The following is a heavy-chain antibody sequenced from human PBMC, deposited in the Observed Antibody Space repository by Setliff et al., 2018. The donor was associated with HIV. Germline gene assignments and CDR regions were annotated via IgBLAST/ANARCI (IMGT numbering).Heavy chain of an antibody. CDR2: INTHSGYT. CDR3: ARSTTAD. D-gene: IGHD4-17*01. CDR1: GYTFNNYG. J-gene: IGHJ4*02. V-gene: IGHV1-2*02. Sequence: ASVKVSCKASGYTFNNYGISWVRQAPGQGLEWMGWINTHSGYTNYAQKFQGGVTMTRDTSISTAYMELSRLRSDDTAVYYCARSTTADWGQGTMVTVSS.